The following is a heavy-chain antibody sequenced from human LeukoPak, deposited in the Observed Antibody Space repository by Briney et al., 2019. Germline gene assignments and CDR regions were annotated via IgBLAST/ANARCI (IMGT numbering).Heavy chain of an antibody. V-gene: IGHV4-59*08. CDR1: GGSIGSYH. J-gene: IGHJ4*02. D-gene: IGHD3-16*01. Sequence: SETLSLTCTVSGGSIGSYHWSWIRQPPGKGLEWIGYIYYRGSTNYNPSLKSRVTISVDTSKTQFSLKLSSVTAADTAVYYCARVRFYYFDYWGQGTLVTVSS. CDR3: ARVRFYYFDY. CDR2: IYYRGST.